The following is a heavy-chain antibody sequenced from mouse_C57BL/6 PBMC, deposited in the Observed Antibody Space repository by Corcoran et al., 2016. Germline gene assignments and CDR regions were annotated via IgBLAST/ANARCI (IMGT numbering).Heavy chain of an antibody. V-gene: IGHV1-76*01. J-gene: IGHJ1*03. CDR2: IYPGSGKT. CDR3: ARYYGSSCPYRYFDV. D-gene: IGHD1-1*01. Sequence: QVQLKQSGAELVKPGASVKMSCKASGYTFTDYDINWVKQRPGQGLEWIARIYPGSGKTYYNEKFTGKATLSADKSSSTAYMQLGSLTSEDSAVYFCARYYGSSCPYRYFDVWGTGTTVTVSS. CDR1: GYTFTDYD.